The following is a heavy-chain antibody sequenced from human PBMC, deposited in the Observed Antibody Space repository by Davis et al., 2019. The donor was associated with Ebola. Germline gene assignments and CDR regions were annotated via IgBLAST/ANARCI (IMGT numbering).Heavy chain of an antibody. CDR3: ARDFYDSTDYPSQYFDV. V-gene: IGHV1-69*13. J-gene: IGHJ2*01. D-gene: IGHD3-22*01. Sequence: SVKVSCKPSGGSFSSSAPNWVRQAPGQGLEWMGGIIPVFGSVTYAQKFQGRLTITAADSTGTAYMELHSLTPDDTAVYFCARDFYDSTDYPSQYFDVWGPGTLVTVSS. CDR1: GGSFSSSA. CDR2: IIPVFGSV.